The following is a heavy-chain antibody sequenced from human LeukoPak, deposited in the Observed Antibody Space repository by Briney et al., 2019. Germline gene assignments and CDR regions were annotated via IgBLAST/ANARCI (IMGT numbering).Heavy chain of an antibody. Sequence: PGGSLRLSCAGSGFTFNNYGIHWVRQAPGKGLEWVAAISGSGGSTYYADSVKGRFTISRDNAKNSLYLQMNSLRAEDTAVYYCAKGPEYYYGSELDYWGQGTLVTVSS. J-gene: IGHJ4*02. V-gene: IGHV3-23*01. D-gene: IGHD3-10*01. CDR3: AKGPEYYYGSELDY. CDR1: GFTFNNYG. CDR2: ISGSGGST.